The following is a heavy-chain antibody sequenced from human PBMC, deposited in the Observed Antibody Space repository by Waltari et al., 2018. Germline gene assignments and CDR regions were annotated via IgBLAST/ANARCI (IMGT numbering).Heavy chain of an antibody. CDR1: GGSFSGYY. CDR2: INHSGST. V-gene: IGHV4-34*01. D-gene: IGHD3-3*01. CDR3: ARGRGFDFWSGYLFPPYYFDY. J-gene: IGHJ4*02. Sequence: QVQLQQWGAGLLKPSETLSLTCAVYGGSFSGYYWSWIRQPPGKGPEWIGEINHSGSTNYNPSLKSRVTISVDTSKNQFSLKLSSVTAADTAVYYCARGRGFDFWSGYLFPPYYFDYWGQGTLVTVSS.